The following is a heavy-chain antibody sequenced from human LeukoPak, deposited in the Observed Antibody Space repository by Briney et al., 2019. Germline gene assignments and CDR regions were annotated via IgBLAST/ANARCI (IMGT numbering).Heavy chain of an antibody. CDR1: GYTFTGYY. J-gene: IGHJ4*02. CDR2: INPNSGGT. D-gene: IGHD3-3*01. V-gene: IGHV1-2*02. CDR3: AIDFWSRYNTPDY. Sequence: APVKVSCKASGYTFTGYYMHWVRQAPGQGLEWMGWINPNSGGTNYAQKFQGRVTMTRDTSISTAYMELSRLRSDDTAVYYCAIDFWSRYNTPDYWGQGTLVTVSS.